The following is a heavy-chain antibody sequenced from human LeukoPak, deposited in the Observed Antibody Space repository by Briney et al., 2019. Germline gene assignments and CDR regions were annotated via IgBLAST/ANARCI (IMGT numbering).Heavy chain of an antibody. CDR3: VRTPPNWGFDY. D-gene: IGHD7-27*01. V-gene: IGHV1-8*01. CDR2: MSPNSGDT. CDR1: GYTFTTHD. J-gene: IGHJ4*02. Sequence: ASVKVSCKASGYTFTTHDINWVRQATGQGLEWLGWMSPNSGDTGYAQKSQGRVTMTSDSSISTAYMELSSLRSEDTAIYYCVRTPPNWGFDYWGQGTLVTVSS.